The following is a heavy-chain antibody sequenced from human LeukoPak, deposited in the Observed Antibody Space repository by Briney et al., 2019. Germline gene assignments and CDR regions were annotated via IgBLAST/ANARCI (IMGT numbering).Heavy chain of an antibody. Sequence: GGSLRLSCAASGFTFRDYWMHWVRQAPGKGLVWVSRLHSDGSNTTYADSVKGRFTISRDNAKNTLYLQMNRLRAEDTAVYYCARLSGYSSIDYWGQGALVTVSS. V-gene: IGHV3-74*01. CDR2: LHSDGSNT. CDR1: GFTFRDYW. J-gene: IGHJ4*02. CDR3: ARLSGYSSIDY. D-gene: IGHD6-13*01.